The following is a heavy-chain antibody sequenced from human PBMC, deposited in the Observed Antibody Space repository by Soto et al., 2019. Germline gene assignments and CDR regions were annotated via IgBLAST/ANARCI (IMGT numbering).Heavy chain of an antibody. CDR2: VIPILGKA. CDR3: ARLGHPGH. CDR1: GGSLRNSV. V-gene: IGHV1-69*01. J-gene: IGHJ4*02. Sequence: QVQLVQAGAEVKKPGSSVKVSCTASGGSLRNSVISWVRQAPAQRLEWMGGVIPILGKANYAQKFQGRVTMTADEATSTAYMDLSILSPDDTAVYYCARLGHPGHWGPGTLVIVSS.